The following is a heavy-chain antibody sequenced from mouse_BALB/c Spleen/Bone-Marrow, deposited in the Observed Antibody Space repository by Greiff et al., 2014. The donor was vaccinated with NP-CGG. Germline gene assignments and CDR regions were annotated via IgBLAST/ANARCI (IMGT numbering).Heavy chain of an antibody. D-gene: IGHD2-2*01. V-gene: IGHV1S81*02. CDR3: AARLSHLAMDY. J-gene: IGHJ4*01. CDR1: GYTFTNYW. Sequence: QVHVKQSGAELVKPGASLKLSCKASGYTFTNYWIHWVKQRPGQGLEWIGEINPSNGRTNYNEKFKTKATLTVDKSSSTAYMQLNSLTSEDSAVNYCAARLSHLAMDYWGQGTSVTVSS. CDR2: INPSNGRT.